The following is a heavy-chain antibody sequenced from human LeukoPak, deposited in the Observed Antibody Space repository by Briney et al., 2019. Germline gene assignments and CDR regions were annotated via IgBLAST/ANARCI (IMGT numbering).Heavy chain of an antibody. J-gene: IGHJ4*02. D-gene: IGHD5-18*01. CDR3: ARNGYSPSYFDY. Sequence: PGGSRRLSCAASGFTVSSNYMSWVRQAPGKGLEWVSVIYSGGSTYYADSVKGRFTISRDNSKNTLYLQMNSLRAEDTAVYYCARNGYSPSYFDYWGQGTLVTVSS. V-gene: IGHV3-66*01. CDR2: IYSGGST. CDR1: GFTVSSNY.